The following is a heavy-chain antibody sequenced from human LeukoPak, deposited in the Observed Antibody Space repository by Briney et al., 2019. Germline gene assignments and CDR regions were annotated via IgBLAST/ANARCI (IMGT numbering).Heavy chain of an antibody. CDR3: AKDPTQSAMVATITDY. D-gene: IGHD5-12*01. CDR1: GFTFSSYA. J-gene: IGHJ4*02. V-gene: IGHV3-23*01. CDR2: ISGSGGST. Sequence: TGGSLRLSCAASGFTFSSYAMSWVRQAPGKGLEWVSAISGSGGSTYYADSVKGRFTISRDNSKNTLYLQMNSLRAEDTAVYYCAKDPTQSAMVATITDYWGQGTLVTVSS.